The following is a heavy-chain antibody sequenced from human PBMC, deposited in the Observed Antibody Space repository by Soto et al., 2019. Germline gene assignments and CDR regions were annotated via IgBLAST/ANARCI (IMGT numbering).Heavy chain of an antibody. V-gene: IGHV1-18*04. Sequence: ASVKVSCTPSADAFTSYGISWVRQAPGQGLEWMGWISAYNGNTNYAQKLQGRVTMTTDTSTSTAYMELRSLRSDDTALYYCARRRKARFIVVVTNDAFDIWGQGTMVTVSS. CDR1: ADAFTSYG. CDR3: ARRRKARFIVVVTNDAFDI. J-gene: IGHJ3*02. D-gene: IGHD2-21*02. CDR2: ISAYNGNT.